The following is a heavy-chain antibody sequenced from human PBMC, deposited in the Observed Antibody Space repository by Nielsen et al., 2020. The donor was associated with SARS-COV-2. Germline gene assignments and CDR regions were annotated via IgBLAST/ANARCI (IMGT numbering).Heavy chain of an antibody. V-gene: IGHV1-46*01. J-gene: IGHJ2*01. CDR3: ARDGGYDSSGYYSYWYFDL. Sequence: ASVKVSCKASGYTFTSYYLHWVRQAPGQGLEWMGIINPSGGSTSYAQKFQGRVTMTRDTSTSTVYMELSSLRSEDTAVYYCARDGGYDSSGYYSYWYFDLWGRGTPVTVSS. CDR1: GYTFTSYY. CDR2: INPSGGST. D-gene: IGHD3-22*01.